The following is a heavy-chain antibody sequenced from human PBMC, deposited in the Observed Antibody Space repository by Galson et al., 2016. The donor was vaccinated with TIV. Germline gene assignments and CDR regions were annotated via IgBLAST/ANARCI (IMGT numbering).Heavy chain of an antibody. CDR2: INPNSGGT. Sequence: SVKVSCKASGYTFTDYYLHWVRQAPGQGLELIGWINPNSGGTKYTQKFQGRVTMTRDTSISTVYLELNILKSDDTALYYCAGTIYSSTSRSAGYFDPWGRGTLGTVSS. J-gene: IGHJ5*02. V-gene: IGHV1-2*02. D-gene: IGHD2-2*01. CDR1: GYTFTDYY. CDR3: AGTIYSSTSRSAGYFDP.